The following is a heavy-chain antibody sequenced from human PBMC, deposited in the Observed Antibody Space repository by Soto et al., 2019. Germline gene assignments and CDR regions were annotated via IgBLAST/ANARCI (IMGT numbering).Heavy chain of an antibody. V-gene: IGHV1-8*01. CDR2: MNPNSGNT. Sequence: GAPVRVFCVPSRPTCARAESNWVRQATGQGLEWMGWMNPNSGNTGYAQKFQGRVTMTRNTSISTAYMGLSSVRSEDPAVYYGARSEADSGFDYWG. J-gene: IGHJ4*01. CDR3: ARSEADSGFDY. CDR1: RPTCARAE.